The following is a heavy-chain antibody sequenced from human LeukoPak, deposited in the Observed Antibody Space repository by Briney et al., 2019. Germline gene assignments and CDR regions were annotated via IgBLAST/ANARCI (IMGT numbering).Heavy chain of an antibody. V-gene: IGHV3-9*01. Sequence: GRSLRLSCAASGFTFDDYAMHWVRQAPGKGLEWVSQISWDSEMIDYADSVKGRLTISRDNARNTLYLDIKSLREDDTALYYRAKDSGAYGNSWLDYWGQGTLVTVSS. J-gene: IGHJ4*02. D-gene: IGHD6-19*01. CDR2: ISWDSEMI. CDR1: GFTFDDYA. CDR3: AKDSGAYGNSWLDY.